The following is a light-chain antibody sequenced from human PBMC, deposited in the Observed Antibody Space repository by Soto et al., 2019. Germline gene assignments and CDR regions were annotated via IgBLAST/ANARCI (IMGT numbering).Light chain of an antibody. CDR1: SSDVGGYNY. CDR3: SSYTSSSTPV. J-gene: IGLJ1*01. CDR2: EVS. V-gene: IGLV2-14*01. Sequence: QSALTQPASVSGSLGQSITISCTGTSSDVGGYNYVSWYQQHPGKAPKLMIYEVSNRPSGVSNRFSGSKSGNTASLTISGLQAEDEADYYCSSYTSSSTPVFGTGTKVTVL.